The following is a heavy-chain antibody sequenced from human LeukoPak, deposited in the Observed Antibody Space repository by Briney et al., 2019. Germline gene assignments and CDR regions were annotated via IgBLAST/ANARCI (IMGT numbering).Heavy chain of an antibody. CDR2: T. CDR1: GANVITDDYY. CDR3: ARVFGLYQEAMDV. V-gene: IGHV4-39*07. D-gene: IGHD3-3*01. J-gene: IGHJ6*02. Sequence: SETLSLTCIVTGANVITDDYYWGWVHQPPGKGLEWLGSTYRIPPLKSRVTISVDTSRNQFSLRLRSVTAADTALYFCARVFGLYQEAMDVWGQGTTVTVSS.